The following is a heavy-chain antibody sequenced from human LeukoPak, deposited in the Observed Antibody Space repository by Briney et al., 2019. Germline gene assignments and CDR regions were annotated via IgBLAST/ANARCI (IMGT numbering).Heavy chain of an antibody. D-gene: IGHD5-12*01. V-gene: IGHV3-23*01. CDR1: GFTFDDYG. CDR2: IGGSGIGHST. CDR3: ARDSGWLRYHD. Sequence: GGSLRLSCAASGFTFDDYGMSWVRQAPGKGLEWVSGIGGSGIGHSTHYADSVKGRFTISRDNSKNMVYLQMDSLRAEDTALYYCARDSGWLRYHDWGQGALVTVSS. J-gene: IGHJ4*02.